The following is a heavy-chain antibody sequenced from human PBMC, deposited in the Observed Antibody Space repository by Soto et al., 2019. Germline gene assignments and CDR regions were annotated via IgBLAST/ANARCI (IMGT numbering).Heavy chain of an antibody. V-gene: IGHV5-51*01. D-gene: IGHD4-17*01. CDR1: GYSFTTFW. J-gene: IGHJ4*02. CDR3: ATPYADYDY. Sequence: GESLKISCKGSGYSFTTFWIGWVRQMPGKGLEWMGIIYPADSDTRYSPSFQGQVTISVGKSISTAYLQWSSLKASDTAMYFCATPYADYDYWGQGTLVTVSS. CDR2: IYPADSDT.